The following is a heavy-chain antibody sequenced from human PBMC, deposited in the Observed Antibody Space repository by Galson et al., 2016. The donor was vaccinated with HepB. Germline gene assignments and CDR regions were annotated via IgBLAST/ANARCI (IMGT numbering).Heavy chain of an antibody. CDR1: GDSVSSNSAA. CDR2: TNYRSKWYN. D-gene: IGHD1/OR15-1a*01. J-gene: IGHJ6*02. Sequence: CAISGDSVSSNSAAWNWIRQSPSRGLEWLGRTNYRSKWYNDYAVSVKSRIIVNPDTSKNQFSLQLNSVTPEDTAVYYCVEQRKGAPYGMDVWGQGITVTVSS. V-gene: IGHV6-1*01. CDR3: VEQRKGAPYGMDV.